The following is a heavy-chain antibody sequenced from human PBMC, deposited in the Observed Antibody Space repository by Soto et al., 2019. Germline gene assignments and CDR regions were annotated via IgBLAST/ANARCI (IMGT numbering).Heavy chain of an antibody. V-gene: IGHV1-18*01. J-gene: IGHJ4*02. CDR2: ISAYNGNT. CDR3: AIGGRVFGRLYHFAY. D-gene: IGHD2-15*01. CDR1: GYTFTSYG. Sequence: AAVKVSCKASGYTFTSYGISWVRQAPGQGLEWMGWISAYNGNTNYAQKLQGRVTMTTDTSTSTAYMELRSLRSDDTAVYYCAIGGRVFGRLYHFAYWGQRTPVTVSS.